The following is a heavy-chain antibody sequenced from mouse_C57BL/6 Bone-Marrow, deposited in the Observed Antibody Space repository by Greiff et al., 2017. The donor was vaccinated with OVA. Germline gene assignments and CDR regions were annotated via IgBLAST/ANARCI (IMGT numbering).Heavy chain of an antibody. J-gene: IGHJ2*01. CDR1: GFNIKDAY. CDR3: TTEYYYGSSYVFDY. D-gene: IGHD1-1*01. V-gene: IGHV14-4*01. Sequence: VQLQQSGAELVRPGASVKLSCTASGFNIKDAYMHWVKQRPEQGLEWIGWIDPENGDTEYASKFQGKATITADTSSNTAYLQLSSLTSEDTAVYYCTTEYYYGSSYVFDYWGQGTTLTVSS. CDR2: IDPENGDT.